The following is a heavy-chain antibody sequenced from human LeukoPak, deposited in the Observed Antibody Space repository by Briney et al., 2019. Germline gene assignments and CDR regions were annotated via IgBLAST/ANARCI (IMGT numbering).Heavy chain of an antibody. CDR1: GYTFTGYY. CDR2: INPNSGAT. D-gene: IGHD2-8*01. V-gene: IGHV1-2*02. CDR3: ARARSYCTNGVCLYYFDY. Sequence: ASVKVSCKASGYTFTGYYIHWVRQAPGQGLEWMGWINPNSGATNYAQKFQGRVTMTRDTSISTAYMELSRLRSDDTAVYYCARARSYCTNGVCLYYFDYWGQGTLVTVSS. J-gene: IGHJ4*02.